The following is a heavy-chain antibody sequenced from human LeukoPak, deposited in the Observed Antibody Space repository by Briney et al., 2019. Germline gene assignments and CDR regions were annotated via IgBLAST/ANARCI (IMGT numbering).Heavy chain of an antibody. J-gene: IGHJ5*02. Sequence: GGSLRLSCAASGFTFSSYGMSWVRQAPGKGLEWVSAIGGSGGNTYYADSVKGWFTISRDNSKNTLYLQMNSLRAEDTAVYYCAKDQTGYCSTTTCFLSWFDPWGQGTLVTVSS. V-gene: IGHV3-23*01. CDR3: AKDQTGYCSTTTCFLSWFDP. D-gene: IGHD2-2*01. CDR2: IGGSGGNT. CDR1: GFTFSSYG.